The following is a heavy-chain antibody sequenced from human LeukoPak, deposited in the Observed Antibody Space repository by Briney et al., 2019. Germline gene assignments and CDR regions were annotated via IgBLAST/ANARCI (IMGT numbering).Heavy chain of an antibody. CDR1: GYTLTELS. CDR2: FDLEDGET. Sequence: ASVTVSCTVSGYTLTELSMPWLRQAPGQGLEWMGGFDLEDGETIYAQKFQGRVTMTEDTSTDTAYMELSSLRSEDTAVYYCATTVGWSRYYFDYWGQGTLVTVSS. V-gene: IGHV1-24*01. J-gene: IGHJ4*02. CDR3: ATTVGWSRYYFDY. D-gene: IGHD6-19*01.